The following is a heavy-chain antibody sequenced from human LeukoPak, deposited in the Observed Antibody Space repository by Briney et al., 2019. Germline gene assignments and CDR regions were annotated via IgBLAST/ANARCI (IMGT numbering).Heavy chain of an antibody. CDR3: ARGVFGELEKLMFQH. CDR2: INPSGGST. V-gene: IGHV1-46*01. CDR1: GYTFTSYY. Sequence: ASVKVSCKASGYTFTSYYVHWVRQAPGQGLEWMGIINPSGGSTSYPQKFQDRVTMTRDTSTSTVYMELSRLKSDDTAIYYCARGVFGELEKLMFQHWGQGTLVTVS. D-gene: IGHD3-10*02. J-gene: IGHJ1*01.